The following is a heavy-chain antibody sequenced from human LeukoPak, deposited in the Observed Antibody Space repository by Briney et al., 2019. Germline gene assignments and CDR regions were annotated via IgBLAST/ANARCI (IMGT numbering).Heavy chain of an antibody. CDR1: GFTFSSYG. Sequence: SGGSLRLSCAASGFTFSSYGMHWVRQAPGKGLEWVAVISYDGSSQCSADSVKGRFTISRDNSKNTLFLQMNSLRPKDTAVYYCAKPYGDYPTYFDYWGQGTLVTVSS. D-gene: IGHD4-17*01. CDR3: AKPYGDYPTYFDY. CDR2: ISYDGSSQ. J-gene: IGHJ4*02. V-gene: IGHV3-30*18.